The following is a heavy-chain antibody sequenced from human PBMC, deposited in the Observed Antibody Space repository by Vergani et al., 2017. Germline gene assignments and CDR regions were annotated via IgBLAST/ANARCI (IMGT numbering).Heavy chain of an antibody. Sequence: EVQLVESGGGLVQPGGSLRLSCAASGFTFTNFAMTWVRQAPGEGLEWVSGISGSGGFTYYADSVKGRFTISRDNSKNTMFLEMNNLRAEDTSFYYFAKDDVPGYYDSSGYCDYWGQGTLVTVSS. CDR2: ISGSGGFT. CDR1: GFTFTNFA. D-gene: IGHD3-22*01. CDR3: AKDDVPGYYDSSGYCDY. J-gene: IGHJ4*02. V-gene: IGHV3-23*04.